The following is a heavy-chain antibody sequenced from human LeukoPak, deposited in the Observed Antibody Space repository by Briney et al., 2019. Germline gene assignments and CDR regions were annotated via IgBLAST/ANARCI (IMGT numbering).Heavy chain of an antibody. CDR2: ISATGSGT. CDR1: GFTFNKYG. V-gene: IGHV3-23*01. J-gene: IGHJ4*02. D-gene: IGHD1-26*01. CDR3: AKDASVGAPGSWVLDYFDY. Sequence: GGSLRLSCAASGFTFNKYGMSWVRQAPGKGLEWVASISATGSGTFYADSVKGRFPISRDNAKDTVYLHMNSLRADDTAIYYCAKDASVGAPGSWVLDYFDYWGQGTQVTVSS.